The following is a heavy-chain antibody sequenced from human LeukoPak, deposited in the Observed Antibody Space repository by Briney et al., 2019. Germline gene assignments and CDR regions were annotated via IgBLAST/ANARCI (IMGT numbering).Heavy chain of an antibody. J-gene: IGHJ3*02. CDR3: ARAGSGSYRFGAFDI. V-gene: IGHV4-34*01. CDR2: INHSGST. CDR1: GGSFSGYY. D-gene: IGHD3-10*01. Sequence: KPSETLSLTCAVYGGSFSGYYWSWIRQPPGKGLEWIGEINHSGSTNYNPSLKSRVTISVDTSKNQFSLKLSSVTAADTAVYYCARAGSGSYRFGAFDIWGQGTMVTVSS.